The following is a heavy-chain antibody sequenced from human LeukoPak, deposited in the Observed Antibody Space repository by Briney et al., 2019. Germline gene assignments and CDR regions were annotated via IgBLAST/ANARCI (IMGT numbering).Heavy chain of an antibody. CDR3: ARDPLTVIHLSPYYFDY. CDR1: GASISSGWW. D-gene: IGHD2-21*01. J-gene: IGHJ4*02. V-gene: IGHV4-4*02. CDR2: IRHSGST. Sequence: SETLSLTCAVSGASISSGWWGSWVRKPPGKGLGGIGEIRHSGSTNYNPSLKSRATISVDKSKNQFSLMLTSVTAADTAVYYCARDPLTVIHLSPYYFDYWGQGILVTVSS.